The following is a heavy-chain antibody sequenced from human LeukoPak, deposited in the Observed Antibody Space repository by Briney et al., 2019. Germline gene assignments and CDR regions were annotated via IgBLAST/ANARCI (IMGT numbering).Heavy chain of an antibody. CDR2: ISSSGSTI. D-gene: IGHD3-10*02. Sequence: PGGSLRLSCAVSGFTISIHWMSWVRQSPGKGLEWVSYISSSGSTIYYADSVKGRSTISRDNAKNSLYLQMNSLRAEDTAVYYCAELGITMIGGVWGKGTTVTISS. CDR1: GFTISIHW. CDR3: AELGITMIGGV. V-gene: IGHV3-48*04. J-gene: IGHJ6*04.